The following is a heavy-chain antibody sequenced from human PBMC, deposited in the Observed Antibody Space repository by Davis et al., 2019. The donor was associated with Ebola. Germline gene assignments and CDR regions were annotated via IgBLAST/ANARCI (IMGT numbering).Heavy chain of an antibody. Sequence: PGGSLRLSCVASGFNFDNHAMHWVRQVPGKGLEWISYFNDYDDRTYYADSVKGRFTISGDNADNSLFLQMTSLTIEDTALYYCAKAKDRGGHLIDHWGQGTLVTVSS. V-gene: IGHV3-43*02. CDR1: GFNFDNHA. D-gene: IGHD3-16*01. CDR2: FNDYDDRT. J-gene: IGHJ4*02. CDR3: AKAKDRGGHLIDH.